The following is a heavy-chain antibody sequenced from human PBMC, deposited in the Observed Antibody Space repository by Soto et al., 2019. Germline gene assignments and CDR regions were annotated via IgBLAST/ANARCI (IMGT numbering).Heavy chain of an antibody. CDR2: ISAHNGNT. CDR3: ARGRYGDY. D-gene: IGHD1-1*01. CDR1: GYIITTYG. V-gene: IGHV1-18*01. J-gene: IGHJ4*02. Sequence: QVHLVQSGAEVKKPGASVKVSCKGSGYIITTYGITWVRQAPGQGLEWMGWISAHNGNTNYAQKLQGRVTVTRDTSTSTAYMELRNLRSDDTAVYYCARGRYGDYWGQGALVTVSS.